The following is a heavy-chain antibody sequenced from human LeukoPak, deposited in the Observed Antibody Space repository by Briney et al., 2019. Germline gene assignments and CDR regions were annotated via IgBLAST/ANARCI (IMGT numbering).Heavy chain of an antibody. CDR1: GGSISSAGYY. D-gene: IGHD5-18*01. CDR3: ASAPLGNSFGYMAY. Sequence: SETLSLTCTVSGGSISSAGYYWHWIRQHPTEGLEWIGHIYYTGRTTYNPSVKSRVTISADTSKNRFSLKLNSVTAADTAVYFCASAPLGNSFGYMAYWGQGALVTVSS. CDR2: IYYTGRT. V-gene: IGHV4-31*03. J-gene: IGHJ4*02.